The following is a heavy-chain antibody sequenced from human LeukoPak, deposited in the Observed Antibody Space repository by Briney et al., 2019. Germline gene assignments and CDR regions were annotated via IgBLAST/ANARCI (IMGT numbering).Heavy chain of an antibody. D-gene: IGHD6-13*01. J-gene: IGHJ3*02. V-gene: IGHV3-74*01. CDR2: IISDGSSR. CDR1: GFTFSSYW. CDR3: ARDRGAAALDI. Sequence: PGGSLRLSCAASGFTFSSYWMHWVRQAPGKGLVWVSRIISDGSSRSYADSVKGRFTISRDSAKNTLYLQMNSLRAEDTAVYYCARDRGAAALDIWGQGTMVTVSS.